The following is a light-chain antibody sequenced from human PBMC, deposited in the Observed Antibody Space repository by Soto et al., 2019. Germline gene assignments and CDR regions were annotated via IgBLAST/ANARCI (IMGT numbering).Light chain of an antibody. V-gene: IGKV1-12*01. Sequence: DIQVTQSPSSVSASVGDRVIITCRANQAIDRWLSWYQQKPGKAPQLLISAASRLHSGVPSRFSGSGSGTDFILTISTLQPEDFDPYYCQQGNSFHWTLGPGPKADIK. J-gene: IGKJ1*01. CDR1: QAIDRW. CDR2: AAS. CDR3: QQGNSFHWT.